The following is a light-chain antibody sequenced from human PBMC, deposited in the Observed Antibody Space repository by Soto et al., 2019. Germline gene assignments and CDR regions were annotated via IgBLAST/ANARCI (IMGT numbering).Light chain of an antibody. Sequence: QSALTQPASVSGSPGQSITISCTGTSSDVGAYTFVSWYQQHPDKVPKLMIFDVSRRPSGVSDRFSGSKSGNTASLTISGLQPDDEADYYCSSYTSSSTHVFGSGTKVTVL. CDR1: SSDVGAYTF. J-gene: IGLJ1*01. V-gene: IGLV2-14*03. CDR2: DVS. CDR3: SSYTSSSTHV.